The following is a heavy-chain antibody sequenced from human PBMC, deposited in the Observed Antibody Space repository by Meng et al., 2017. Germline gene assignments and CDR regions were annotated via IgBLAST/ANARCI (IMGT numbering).Heavy chain of an antibody. V-gene: IGHV3-23*01. J-gene: IGHJ3*02. Sequence: GGSLRLSCAASGFTFSSYAMSWVRQAPGKGLEWVSTISGSGGSTYYADSVKGRFTISRDNSKNTLYLQMNSLRAEDTAVYYCAAYCGGDCLGWWNAFDIWGQGTMVTVSS. CDR3: AAYCGGDCLGWWNAFDI. D-gene: IGHD2-21*02. CDR1: GFTFSSYA. CDR2: ISGSGGST.